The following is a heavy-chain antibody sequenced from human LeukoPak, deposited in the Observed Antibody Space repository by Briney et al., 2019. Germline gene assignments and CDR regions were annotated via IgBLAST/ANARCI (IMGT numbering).Heavy chain of an antibody. CDR3: ATRLPYFDRRRYLDH. D-gene: IGHD3-9*01. CDR2: ISSVNKYI. Sequence: GGSLRLSCAASGFTFRTYSMNWVGQAPGKGLGGVSSISSVNKYISYADSLKGGFTLSRDNAKSSLYLQMNRLRAEEPAVYFCATRLPYFDRRRYLDHWGQGNLVTVSS. CDR1: GFTFRTYS. J-gene: IGHJ4*02. V-gene: IGHV3-21*01.